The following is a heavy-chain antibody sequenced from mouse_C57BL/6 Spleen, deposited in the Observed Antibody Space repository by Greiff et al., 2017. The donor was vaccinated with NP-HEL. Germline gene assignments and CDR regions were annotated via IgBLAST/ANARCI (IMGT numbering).Heavy chain of an antibody. V-gene: IGHV1-82*01. D-gene: IGHD2-4*01. J-gene: IGHJ3*01. CDR3: ARSVYDDYAY. CDR2: IYPGDGGT. CDR1: GYAFSSSW. Sequence: QVQLKESGAELVKPGASVKISCKASGYAFSSSWMNWVKQRPGKGLEWIGRIYPGDGGTNYNGKFKGKATLTADKTSSTAYMQLSSLTSEDSAVYFCARSVYDDYAYWGQGTLVTVSA.